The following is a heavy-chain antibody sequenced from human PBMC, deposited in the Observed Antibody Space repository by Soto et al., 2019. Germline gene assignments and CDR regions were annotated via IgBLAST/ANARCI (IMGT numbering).Heavy chain of an antibody. CDR3: AKDTGQWVETFDY. J-gene: IGHJ4*01. V-gene: IGHV3-23*01. Sequence: AGGSLRRSCAASGFTLTRSAVSWVRQASGKGLEWLSGISAGGSGTYYADSVKGRFTISRDISKNTVYLQMNGLRAEDTAVYYCAKDTGQWVETFDYCRQGTMVTVSS. D-gene: IGHD6-19*01. CDR1: GFTLTRSA. CDR2: ISAGGSGT.